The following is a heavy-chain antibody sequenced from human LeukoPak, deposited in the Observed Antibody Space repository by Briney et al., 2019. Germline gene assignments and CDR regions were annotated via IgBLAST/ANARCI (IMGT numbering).Heavy chain of an antibody. Sequence: SETLSLTCTVSGGSISSSNYYWGWIRQPPGKGLEWIGTIYYGESTYYNPSLKSRVTISVDTSKNQFSLKLSSVTAADTAVYYCARGPYYGSGSYYRPNWFDPWGQGTLVTVSS. V-gene: IGHV4-39*01. CDR2: IYYGEST. D-gene: IGHD3-10*01. CDR3: ARGPYYGSGSYYRPNWFDP. CDR1: GGSISSSNYY. J-gene: IGHJ5*02.